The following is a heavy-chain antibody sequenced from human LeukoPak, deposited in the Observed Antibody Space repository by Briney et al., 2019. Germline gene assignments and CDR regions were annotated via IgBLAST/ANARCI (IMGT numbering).Heavy chain of an antibody. J-gene: IGHJ4*02. Sequence: GRSLRLSCAASGFTFSSYGMHWVRQAPGKGLEWVAVISYDGSNKYYADSVKGRFTISRDNSKNTLYLQMNSLRAEDTAVYYCAKSGYSGYDSGIDYWGQGTLATVSS. CDR1: GFTFSSYG. D-gene: IGHD5-12*01. V-gene: IGHV3-30*18. CDR3: AKSGYSGYDSGIDY. CDR2: ISYDGSNK.